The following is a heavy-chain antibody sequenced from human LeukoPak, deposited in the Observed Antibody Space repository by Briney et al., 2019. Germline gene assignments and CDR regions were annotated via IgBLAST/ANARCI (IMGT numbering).Heavy chain of an antibody. CDR3: ALSPRYCLSASCYIDY. CDR2: IKQDGSEK. CDR1: GFTFSSYW. D-gene: IGHD2-2*02. V-gene: IGHV3-7*01. J-gene: IGHJ4*02. Sequence: PGGSLRLSCAASGFTFSSYWMSWVRQAPGKGLEWVANIKQDGSEKYYVDSVKGRFTISRDSAKNSLYLQMNSLRAEDTAVYYCALSPRYCLSASCYIDYWGQGTLVTVSS.